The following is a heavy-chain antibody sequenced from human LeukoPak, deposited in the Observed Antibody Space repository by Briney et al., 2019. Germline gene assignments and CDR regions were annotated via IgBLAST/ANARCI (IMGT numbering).Heavy chain of an antibody. CDR1: GFTLSSYW. V-gene: IGHV3-74*01. D-gene: IGHD1-20*01. J-gene: IGHJ4*02. Sequence: PGGSLRLSCVVSGFTLSSYWMHWVRQAPGKGLVWVSRNNGDGSSTSYADSVKSRFTMSRDDAKNTLYLQMNSLRAEDTAVYYCARGVDNWNDLLNYWGQGTLVTVSS. CDR3: ARGVDNWNDLLNY. CDR2: NNGDGSST.